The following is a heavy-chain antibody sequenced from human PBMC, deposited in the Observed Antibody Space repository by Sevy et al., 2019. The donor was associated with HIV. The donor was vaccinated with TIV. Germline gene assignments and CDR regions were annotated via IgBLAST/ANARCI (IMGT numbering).Heavy chain of an antibody. D-gene: IGHD3-16*01. CDR1: GFTFGDYA. CDR2: FRNKGYGGTT. J-gene: IGHJ3*01. V-gene: IGHV3-49*03. Sequence: GGSLRLSCTASGFTFGDYAMSWFRQAPGKGLEWVGLFRNKGYGGTTEYAASVKGRFIMSRDDSKSIAYLQMNSLKTEDTAVYYCTRGPRGGWAFDLWGQGTMVTVSS. CDR3: TRGPRGGWAFDL.